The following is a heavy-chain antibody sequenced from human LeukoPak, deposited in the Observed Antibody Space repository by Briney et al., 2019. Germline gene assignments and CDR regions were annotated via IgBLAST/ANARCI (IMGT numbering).Heavy chain of an antibody. V-gene: IGHV1-8*01. CDR3: ARGGSRGGAVDY. CDR1: GYTFTSYD. CDR2: MNPNSGNT. D-gene: IGHD3-16*01. J-gene: IGHJ4*02. Sequence: ASVKVSXKASGYTFTSYDINWVRQATGQGLEWMGWMNPNSGNTGYAQRFQGRVTMTRNTSISTAYMELSSLRSEDTAVCYCARGGSRGGAVDYWGQGTLVTVSS.